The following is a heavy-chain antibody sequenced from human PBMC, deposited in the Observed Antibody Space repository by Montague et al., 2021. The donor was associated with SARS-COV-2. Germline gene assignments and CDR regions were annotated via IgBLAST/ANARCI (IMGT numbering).Heavy chain of an antibody. J-gene: IGHJ4*02. CDR2: VSYGGST. CDR3: ARGHMDVVSTIFDS. CDR1: GASITSYF. D-gene: IGHD5/OR15-5a*01. V-gene: IGHV4-59*01. Sequence: SETLSLTCTVSGASITSYFWNWVRQPPGKGLEWIGYVSYGGSTNYNHSLKSRVTISVDTSKNQFSFNLSSVTAADTAMYYCARGHMDVVSTIFDSWGQGTLVTVSS.